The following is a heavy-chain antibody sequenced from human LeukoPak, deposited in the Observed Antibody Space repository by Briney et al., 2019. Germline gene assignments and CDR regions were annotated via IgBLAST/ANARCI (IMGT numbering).Heavy chain of an antibody. CDR2: ISGSGGNT. CDR3: AKGPAMVRGTFDP. CDR1: GFTFSSYA. J-gene: IGHJ5*02. Sequence: GGSLRLSCATSGFTFSSYAMSWVRQAPGKGLEWVSSISGSGGNTYYADSVKGRFTISRDYSRNTLYLQMNSLRTEETAVYYCAKGPAMVRGTFDPWGQGTLVTVSS. V-gene: IGHV3-23*01. D-gene: IGHD3-10*01.